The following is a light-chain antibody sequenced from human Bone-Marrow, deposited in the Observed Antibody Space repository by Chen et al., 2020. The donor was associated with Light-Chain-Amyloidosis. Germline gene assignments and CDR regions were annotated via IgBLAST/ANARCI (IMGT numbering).Light chain of an antibody. V-gene: IGLV3-25*03. Sequence: SYELTQPPSVSVSPGQTARIPCSGDAWPKQYAYWYQQKPGQAPVLVIYKDSGRPSGIPERFSGSSSGTTVTLTISGVQAEDEADYYCQSADSSDLGVFGGGTKLTVL. CDR2: KDS. CDR3: QSADSSDLGV. CDR1: AWPKQY. J-gene: IGLJ3*02.